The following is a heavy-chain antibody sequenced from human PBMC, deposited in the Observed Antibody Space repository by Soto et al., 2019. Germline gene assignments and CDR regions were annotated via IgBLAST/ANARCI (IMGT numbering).Heavy chain of an antibody. J-gene: IGHJ4*02. CDR2: IIPIIGTA. Sequence: QVQLVQSGAEVKKPGSSVKVSCKASGGTFSSYAISWVRQAPGQGLEWMGGIIPIIGTANDAQKFQGRVTITADESTSTAYMELSSLRSEDTDVYYCAREVGATSGIDYWGQGTLVTVSS. D-gene: IGHD1-26*01. CDR3: AREVGATSGIDY. CDR1: GGTFSSYA. V-gene: IGHV1-69*12.